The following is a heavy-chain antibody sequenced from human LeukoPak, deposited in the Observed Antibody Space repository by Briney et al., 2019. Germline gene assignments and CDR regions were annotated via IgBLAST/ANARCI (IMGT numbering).Heavy chain of an antibody. CDR3: VRGPQTFYSTSGSASDFDY. D-gene: IGHD3-10*01. Sequence: PGGSLRLSCAASGFTFDNYGMHWVRQAPGKGLEWVALILYDGTNKYYADSVEGLFTISRDDSKNTLYLEMDSLRGEDTAMYYCVRGPQTFYSTSGSASDFDYWGQGTLVTVSS. J-gene: IGHJ4*02. CDR2: ILYDGTNK. V-gene: IGHV3-33*05. CDR1: GFTFDNYG.